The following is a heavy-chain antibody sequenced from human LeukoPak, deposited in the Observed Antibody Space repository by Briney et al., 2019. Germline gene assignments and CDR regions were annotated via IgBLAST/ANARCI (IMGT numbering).Heavy chain of an antibody. CDR1: GFTFSSYG. Sequence: GGYLSLSCAASGFTFSSYGMHWVRQAPGNGLECVAFIRYDGSNKYYADSVKGRFTISRDNSKNTLYLQMNSLRAEDTAVYYCAKGIEVVAATGFDYWGQGTLVTVSS. CDR2: IRYDGSNK. J-gene: IGHJ4*02. V-gene: IGHV3-30*02. CDR3: AKGIEVVAATGFDY. D-gene: IGHD2-15*01.